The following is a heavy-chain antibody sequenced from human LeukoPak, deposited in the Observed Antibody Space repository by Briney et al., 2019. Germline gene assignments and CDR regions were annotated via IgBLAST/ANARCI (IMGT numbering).Heavy chain of an antibody. V-gene: IGHV1-3*01. CDR1: GYTFTSYA. CDR2: INAGNGNT. Sequence: ASVKVSCKASGYTFTSYAMHWVRQAPGQRLEWMGWINAGNGNTKYSQKFQGRVTITRDTSASTAYMELSSLRSEDTAVYYCARAPDIVATGAYFDYWGQGTLVTVSS. CDR3: ARAPDIVATGAYFDY. D-gene: IGHD5-12*01. J-gene: IGHJ4*02.